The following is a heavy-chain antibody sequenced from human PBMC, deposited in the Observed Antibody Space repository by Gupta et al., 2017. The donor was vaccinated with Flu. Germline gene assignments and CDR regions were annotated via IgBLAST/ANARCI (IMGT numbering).Heavy chain of an antibody. CDR3: ARRDTVPFDY. J-gene: IGHJ4*02. Sequence: QVQLQQWGAGLLKPSETLSLTCAVYGGSFSGYYWSWIRQPPGKGLEWIGEINHSGSTNYNPSLKSRVTISVDTSKNQFSLKLSSVTAADTAVYYCARRDTVPFDYWGQGTLVTVSS. D-gene: IGHD4-17*01. V-gene: IGHV4-34*01. CDR1: GGSFSGYY. CDR2: INHSGST.